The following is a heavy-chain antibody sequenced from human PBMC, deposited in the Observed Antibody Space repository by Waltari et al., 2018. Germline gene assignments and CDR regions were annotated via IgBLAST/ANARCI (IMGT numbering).Heavy chain of an antibody. CDR1: GFTFSSYG. Sequence: QVQLVESGGGVVQPGGSLRLSCAASGFTFSSYGMHWVRQAPGKGLEWVAFIRYDGSNKYYADSVKGRFTISRDNSKNTLYLQMNSLRAEDTAVYYCAKDQNYYGSGSGIGNWGQGTLVTVSS. CDR3: AKDQNYYGSGSGIGN. V-gene: IGHV3-30*02. D-gene: IGHD3-10*01. CDR2: IRYDGSNK. J-gene: IGHJ4*02.